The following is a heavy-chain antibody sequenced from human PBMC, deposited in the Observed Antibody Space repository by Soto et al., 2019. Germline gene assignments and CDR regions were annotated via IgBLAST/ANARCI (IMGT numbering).Heavy chain of an antibody. D-gene: IGHD2-8*01. CDR1: GYSFTSYW. CDR3: AIQPFLYGYYNYGIDV. V-gene: IGHV5-51*01. Sequence: GESLKISCKGSGYSFTSYWIGWVRQMPGKGLEWMGIIYPGDSDTRYSPSFQGQVTISADKSISTAYLQWSSLKASDTAMYYCAIQPFLYGYYNYGIDVLNLRTTVTV. J-gene: IGHJ6*02. CDR2: IYPGDSDT.